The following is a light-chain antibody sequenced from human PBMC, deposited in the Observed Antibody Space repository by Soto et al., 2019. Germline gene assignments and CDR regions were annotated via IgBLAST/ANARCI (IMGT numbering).Light chain of an antibody. CDR3: QQYGSSPVT. V-gene: IGKV3-20*01. CDR1: QSVSSSF. CDR2: ATS. Sequence: EIVLTQSPGTLSLSPGERATLSCRASQSVSSSFLAWYQQKPGQAPRLLIYATSKRATGIADRFSGSGSGTDFTLTISRLEPEDVAVYYCQQYGSSPVTFGQGTKLQI. J-gene: IGKJ2*01.